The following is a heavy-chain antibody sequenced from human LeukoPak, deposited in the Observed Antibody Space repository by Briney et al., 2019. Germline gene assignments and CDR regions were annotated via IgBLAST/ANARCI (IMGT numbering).Heavy chain of an antibody. D-gene: IGHD1-26*01. CDR3: ARGGGVNWFDP. Sequence: SATLSLTCTVSAGSISSYYWSWIRQAPGRGLEWIGYIYYTGTTNYNPSLKSRVTISLDTSKNQFSLRLSSVTAADTAVYYCARGGGVNWFDPWGQGTLVTVSS. J-gene: IGHJ5*02. V-gene: IGHV4-59*08. CDR1: AGSISSYY. CDR2: IYYTGTT.